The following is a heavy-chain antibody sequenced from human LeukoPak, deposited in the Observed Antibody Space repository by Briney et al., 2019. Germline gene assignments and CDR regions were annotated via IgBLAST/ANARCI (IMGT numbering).Heavy chain of an antibody. CDR2: IYYSGST. CDR1: GGSISSSSYY. Sequence: SETLSLTCTVSGGSISSSSYYWGWIRQPPGKGLEWIGSIYYSGSTYNNPSLKSRVTISVDTSKNQFSLKLSSVTAADTAVYYCARQTLWFGELLSYYFDYWGQGTLVTVSS. D-gene: IGHD3-10*01. V-gene: IGHV4-39*01. J-gene: IGHJ4*02. CDR3: ARQTLWFGELLSYYFDY.